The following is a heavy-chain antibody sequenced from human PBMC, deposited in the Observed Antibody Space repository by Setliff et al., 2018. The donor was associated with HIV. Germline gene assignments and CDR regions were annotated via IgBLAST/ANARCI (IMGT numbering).Heavy chain of an antibody. CDR3: ARAHLTGTTVGLADY. Sequence: GASVKVSCKASGYTFTGYYMHWVRQAPGQGLEWMGGIIPIFGTANYAQKFQGRVTIIRDTSASTAYMELSSLRSEDTAVYYCARAHLTGTTVGLADYWGQGTLVTVSS. CDR1: GYTFTGYY. J-gene: IGHJ4*02. V-gene: IGHV1-69*05. CDR2: IIPIFGTA. D-gene: IGHD1-7*01.